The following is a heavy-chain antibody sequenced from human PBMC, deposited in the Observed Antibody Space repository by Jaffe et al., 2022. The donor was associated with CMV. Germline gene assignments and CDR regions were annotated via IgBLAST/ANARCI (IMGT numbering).Heavy chain of an antibody. D-gene: IGHD6-13*01. CDR1: GYSFTSYW. CDR2: IDPSDSYT. CDR3: ARHVIWGSIAAAGTKGNWFDP. J-gene: IGHJ5*02. V-gene: IGHV5-10-1*03. Sequence: EVQLVQSGAEVKKPGESLRISCKGSGYSFTSYWISWVRQMPGKGLEWMGRIDPSDSYTNYSPSFQGHVTISADKSISTAYLQWSSLKASDTAMYYCARHVIWGSIAAAGTKGNWFDPWGQGTLVTVSS.